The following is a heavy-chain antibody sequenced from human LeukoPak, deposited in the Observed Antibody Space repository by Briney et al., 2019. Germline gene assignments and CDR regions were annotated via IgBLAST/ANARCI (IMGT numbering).Heavy chain of an antibody. D-gene: IGHD3-10*01. V-gene: IGHV3-23*01. J-gene: IGHJ4*02. CDR2: ISGSGGIT. Sequence: GGSLRLSCAASGFTFSSYAISWVRQAPGKGLEWVSAISGSGGITYYADSVKGRFTISRDNSKNTLYLQMNSLRAEDTAVYYCARAPYNSGTYYIYYFDSWGQGTLVTVSS. CDR3: ARAPYNSGTYYIYYFDS. CDR1: GFTFSSYA.